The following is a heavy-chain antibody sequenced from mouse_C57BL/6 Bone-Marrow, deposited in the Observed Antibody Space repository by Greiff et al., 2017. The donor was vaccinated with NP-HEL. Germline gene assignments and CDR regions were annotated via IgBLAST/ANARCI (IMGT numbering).Heavy chain of an antibody. CDR2: ISGGGGNT. D-gene: IGHD6-1*01. J-gene: IGHJ3*01. Sequence: EVQLVESGGGLVKPGGSLKLSCAASGFTFSSYTMSWVRQTPEKRLEWVATISGGGGNTYYPDSLKGRSTFSRDNAKNTLYLQMSSLRSENTDLYYCAKDLARFDYWGQGTLVTVSA. CDR1: GFTFSSYT. V-gene: IGHV5-9*01. CDR3: AKDLARFDY.